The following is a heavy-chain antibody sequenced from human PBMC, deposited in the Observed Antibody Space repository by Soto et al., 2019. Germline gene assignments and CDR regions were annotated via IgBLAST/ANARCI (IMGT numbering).Heavy chain of an antibody. CDR1: GGSISSSSYY. Sequence: NPSETLSLTCTVSGGSISSSSYYWVWIRQPPGKGLEWIGSIYYSGSTYYNPSLKSRVTISVDTSKNQFSLKLSSVTAADTAVYYCARHFSADRNWFDPWGQGTLVTVSS. D-gene: IGHD3-3*02. CDR2: IYYSGST. CDR3: ARHFSADRNWFDP. V-gene: IGHV4-39*01. J-gene: IGHJ5*02.